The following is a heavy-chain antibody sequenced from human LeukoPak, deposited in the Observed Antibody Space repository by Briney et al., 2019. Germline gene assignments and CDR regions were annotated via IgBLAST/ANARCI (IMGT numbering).Heavy chain of an antibody. D-gene: IGHD1-14*01. CDR1: GYTFTGCY. Sequence: ASVKVSFKASGYTFTGCYMHWVRQAPGQGLEWMGLINPNSGGTNYAQKFQDRVTMTRDTSITTAYMELSRLTSDDTAVYYCARSDHLQRGYDYWGQGTLVTVSS. CDR2: INPNSGGT. V-gene: IGHV1-2*02. J-gene: IGHJ4*02. CDR3: ARSDHLQRGYDY.